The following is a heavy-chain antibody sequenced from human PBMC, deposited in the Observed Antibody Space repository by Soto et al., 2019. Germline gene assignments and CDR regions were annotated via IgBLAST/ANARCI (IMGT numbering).Heavy chain of an antibody. CDR1: GYSFTSYW. D-gene: IGHD6-13*01. CDR3: ARPTSDSSSWFLLGY. CDR2: IYPGDSDT. J-gene: IGHJ4*02. V-gene: IGHV5-51*01. Sequence: GESLKISRKGSGYSFTSYWIGWVRQRPGEGLGCMGIIYPGDSDTRYSPSFQGQVTISADKSISTAYLQWSSLKASDTAMYYCARPTSDSSSWFLLGYWGQGTLVTVSS.